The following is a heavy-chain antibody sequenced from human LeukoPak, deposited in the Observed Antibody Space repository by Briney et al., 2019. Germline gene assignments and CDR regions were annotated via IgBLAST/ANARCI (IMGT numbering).Heavy chain of an antibody. D-gene: IGHD3-22*01. CDR2: IKSKTDGGTT. CDR1: GFTFSNAW. V-gene: IGHV3-15*01. CDR3: TTDLEFLRITMIVVVP. J-gene: IGHJ4*02. Sequence: PGGSLRLSCAASGFTFSNAWMSWVRQAPGKGLEWVGRIKSKTDGGTTDYAAPAKGRFTISRDDSKNTLYLQMNSLKTEDTAVYYCTTDLEFLRITMIVVVPWGQGTLVTVSS.